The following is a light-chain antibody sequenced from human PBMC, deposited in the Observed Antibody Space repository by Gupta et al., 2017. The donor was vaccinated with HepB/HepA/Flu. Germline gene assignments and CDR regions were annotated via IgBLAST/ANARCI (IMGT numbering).Light chain of an antibody. CDR1: QSVSNN. V-gene: IGKV3-15*01. CDR3: QQHSNWPRS. CDR2: GAS. J-gene: IGKJ2*04. Sequence: EVVMTQSPATLSVSPGERATLSCRASQSVSNNLAWYQQNPGQAPRLLIYGASTRATGIPASFSGSGSGTYFTLTVGSLQAEDVGVYYCQQHSNWPRSFGQGTKLEIK.